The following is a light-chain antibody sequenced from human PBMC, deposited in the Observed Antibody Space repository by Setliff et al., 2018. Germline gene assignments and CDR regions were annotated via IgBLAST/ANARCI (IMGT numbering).Light chain of an antibody. Sequence: QSVLTQPPSASGTPGQRVTISCSGSSSNIGSNTVNWYQQFPGTAPKLLIYRNNQRPSGVPDRFSGSKSATSASPAISGLQAEDEADYYCAAWDDSLNGREVFGTGTKVTVL. CDR2: RNN. CDR1: SSNIGSNT. J-gene: IGLJ1*01. CDR3: AAWDDSLNGREV. V-gene: IGLV1-44*01.